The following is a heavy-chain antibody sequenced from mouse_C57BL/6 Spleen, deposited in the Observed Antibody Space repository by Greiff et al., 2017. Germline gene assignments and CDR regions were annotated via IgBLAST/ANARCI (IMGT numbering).Heavy chain of an antibody. Sequence: QVQLQQPGAELVRPGTSVKLSCKASGYTFTSYWMHWVKQRPGQGLEWIGVIDPSDSYTNYNQKFKGKATLTVDTSSSTAYMQLSCLTSEDSAVYCWARYGWLVPFAYWGEGTLVTVSA. CDR3: ARYGWLVPFAY. J-gene: IGHJ3*01. CDR1: GYTFTSYW. V-gene: IGHV1-59*01. D-gene: IGHD2-3*01. CDR2: IDPSDSYT.